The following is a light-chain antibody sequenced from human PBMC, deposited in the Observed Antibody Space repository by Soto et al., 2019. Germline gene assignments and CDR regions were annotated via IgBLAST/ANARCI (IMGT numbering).Light chain of an antibody. CDR1: SSNIGRNT. CDR2: RNS. V-gene: IGLV1-44*01. Sequence: QSGLTQPPSASGTPGQRIIISCSGSSSNIGRNTVNWYQYLPGTAPKVLIYRNSHRPSGVPDRFSGSQSGSSASLAIDGLQSEDEVDYYCAVWDDNLRAVVFGGGTKLTVL. J-gene: IGLJ2*01. CDR3: AVWDDNLRAVV.